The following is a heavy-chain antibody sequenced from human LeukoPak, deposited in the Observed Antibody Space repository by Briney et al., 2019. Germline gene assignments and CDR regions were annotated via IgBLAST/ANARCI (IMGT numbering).Heavy chain of an antibody. CDR1: GFTFSNHG. J-gene: IGHJ4*02. Sequence: GGSLRLSCAASGFTFSNHGMNWVRQAPGKGLEWVSVIYSGGSTYYADSVKGRFTISRDNSKNTLYLQMNSLRAEDTAVYYCARVRPDSSGYRPYFDYWGQGTLVTVSS. D-gene: IGHD3-22*01. V-gene: IGHV3-53*01. CDR3: ARVRPDSSGYRPYFDY. CDR2: IYSGGST.